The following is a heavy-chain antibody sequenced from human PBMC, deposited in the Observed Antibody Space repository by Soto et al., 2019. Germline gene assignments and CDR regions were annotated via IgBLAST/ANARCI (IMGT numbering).Heavy chain of an antibody. Sequence: KPSETLSLTCTVSGGSISYYYWSWIRQPPGKGPEWIGYIYYSGSTKYNPSLKSRVTISVETSKNQFSLKLSSVTAADTAVYYCARLIPPGPESCFDYWGQGTLVTVSS. CDR1: GGSISYYY. V-gene: IGHV4-59*12. J-gene: IGHJ4*02. CDR3: ARLIPPGPESCFDY. D-gene: IGHD2-21*01. CDR2: IYYSGST.